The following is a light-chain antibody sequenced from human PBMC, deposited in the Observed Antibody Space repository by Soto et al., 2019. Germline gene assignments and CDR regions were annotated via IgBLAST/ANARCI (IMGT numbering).Light chain of an antibody. V-gene: IGLV2-14*01. J-gene: IGLJ1*01. CDR2: EVS. CDR1: SSDVGGYKY. Sequence: QSALAESASVSGSPGQSIAISCTGTSSDVGGYKYVSWYQQHPGKAPKLLISEVSNRPSGVSDRFSGSKSGNTASLTISGLQAEDEADYYCSSFTSSYTFVFGSGTKVTVL. CDR3: SSFTSSYTFV.